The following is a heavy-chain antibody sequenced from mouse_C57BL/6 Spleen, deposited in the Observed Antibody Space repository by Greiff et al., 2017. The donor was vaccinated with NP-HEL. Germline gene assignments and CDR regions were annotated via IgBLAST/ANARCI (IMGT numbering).Heavy chain of an antibody. CDR3: ARDQNYGSGTYFDY. V-gene: IGHV5-4*01. CDR2: ISDGGSYT. D-gene: IGHD1-1*01. J-gene: IGHJ2*01. CDR1: GFTFSSYA. Sequence: DVMLVESGGGLVKPGGSLKLSCAASGFTFSSYAMSWVRQTPDKRLEWVATISDGGSYTYYPDNVKGRFTISRDNAKNNLYLQMSHLKSEDTAMYYCARDQNYGSGTYFDYWGQGTTLTVSS.